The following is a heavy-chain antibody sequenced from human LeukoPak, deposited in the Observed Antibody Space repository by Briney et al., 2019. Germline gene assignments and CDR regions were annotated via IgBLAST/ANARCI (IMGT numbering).Heavy chain of an antibody. CDR2: IIPIFGTA. D-gene: IGHD1-7*01. J-gene: IGHJ4*02. CDR3: ARGPKLELRYFDY. V-gene: IGHV1-69*05. Sequence: GASVKVSCKASGGTFSSYAISWVRQAPGQGLEWMGGIIPIFGTANYAQKFQDRVTITTDESTSTAYMELSSLRSEDTAVYYCARGPKLELRYFDYWGQGTLVTVSS. CDR1: GGTFSSYA.